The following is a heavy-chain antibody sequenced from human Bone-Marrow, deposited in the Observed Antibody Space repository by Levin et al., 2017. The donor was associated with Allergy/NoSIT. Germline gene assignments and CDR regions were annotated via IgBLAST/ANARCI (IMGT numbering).Heavy chain of an antibody. V-gene: IGHV4-38-2*02. Sequence: SETLSLTCAVSGYSISSGYYWGWIRQPPGKGLEWIGSIYRSGSTYYNPSLKSRVTISVDTSKNQFSLKLSSVTAADTAVYYCARDPTYYDFWSGWRDYYYYYMDVWGKGTTVTVSS. CDR1: GYSISSGYY. J-gene: IGHJ6*03. CDR3: ARDPTYYDFWSGWRDYYYYYMDV. D-gene: IGHD3-3*01. CDR2: IYRSGST.